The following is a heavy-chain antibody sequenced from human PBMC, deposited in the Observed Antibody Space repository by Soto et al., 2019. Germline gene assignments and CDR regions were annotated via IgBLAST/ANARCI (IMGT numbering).Heavy chain of an antibody. CDR2: ISSSGSTI. J-gene: IGHJ6*02. V-gene: IGHV3-11*01. Sequence: QVQLVESGGGLVKPGGSLRLSCAASGFTFSDYYMSWIRQAPGKGLEWVSYISSSGSTIYYADSVKGRFTISRDNAKNSLYLQMNSLRAEDTAVYYCARDKAVPGAFWSGPYYYYYGMDVWGQGTTVTVSS. CDR3: ARDKAVPGAFWSGPYYYYYGMDV. D-gene: IGHD3-3*01. CDR1: GFTFSDYY.